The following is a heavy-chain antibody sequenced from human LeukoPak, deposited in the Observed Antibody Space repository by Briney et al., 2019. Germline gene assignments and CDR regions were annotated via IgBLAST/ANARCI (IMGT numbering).Heavy chain of an antibody. D-gene: IGHD3-16*01. CDR2: IWYDGSNK. CDR3: ARDLTRGTDSAMDV. CDR1: GFAFSHHN. V-gene: IGHV3-33*08. Sequence: GGSLRLSCTASGFAFSHHNMNWVCQAPGKGLEWVAVIWYDGSNKYYADSVKGRFTISRDNSKNMLYLQMNSLRAEDTAVYHCARDLTRGTDSAMDVWGKGTTVTVSS. J-gene: IGHJ6*03.